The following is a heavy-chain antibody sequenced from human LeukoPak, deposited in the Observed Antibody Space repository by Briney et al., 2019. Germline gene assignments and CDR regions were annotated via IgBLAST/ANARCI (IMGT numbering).Heavy chain of an antibody. CDR2: INPNSGGT. CDR3: AKVTISLSYCTNGVCSSPYYYYYYMDV. Sequence: RASVKVSCKASGYTFTGYYMHWVRQAPGQGLEWMGWINPNSGGTNYAQKFQGWVTMTRDTSISTAYMELSRLRSDDTAVYYCAKVTISLSYCTNGVCSSPYYYYYYMDVWGKGTPVTVSS. V-gene: IGHV1-2*04. J-gene: IGHJ6*03. CDR1: GYTFTGYY. D-gene: IGHD2-8*01.